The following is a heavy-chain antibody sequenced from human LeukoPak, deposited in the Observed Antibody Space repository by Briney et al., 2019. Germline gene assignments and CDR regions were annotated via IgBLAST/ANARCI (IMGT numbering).Heavy chain of an antibody. CDR2: IIPIFGTA. CDR1: GGTFSSYA. V-gene: IGHV1-69*13. CDR3: ASLWVVTKSFDY. Sequence: SVKVSCKASGGTFSSYAISWVRQAPGQGLEWMGGIIPIFGTANYAQRFQGRVTITADESTSTAYMELSSLRSEDTAVYYCASLWVVTKSFDYWGQGTLVTVSS. D-gene: IGHD2-21*02. J-gene: IGHJ4*02.